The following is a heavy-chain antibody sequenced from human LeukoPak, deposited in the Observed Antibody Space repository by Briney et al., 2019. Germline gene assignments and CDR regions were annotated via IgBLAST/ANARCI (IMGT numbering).Heavy chain of an antibody. Sequence: SVKVSCKASGYTFTGYYMHWVRQAPGQGLEWMGRIIPILGTANYAQKFQGRVTITTDESTSTAYMELSSLRSEDTAVYYCARALLAEAGYSMDVWGKGTTVTVSS. CDR3: ARALLAEAGYSMDV. V-gene: IGHV1-69*11. CDR2: IIPILGTA. CDR1: GYTFTGYY. J-gene: IGHJ6*03. D-gene: IGHD6-19*01.